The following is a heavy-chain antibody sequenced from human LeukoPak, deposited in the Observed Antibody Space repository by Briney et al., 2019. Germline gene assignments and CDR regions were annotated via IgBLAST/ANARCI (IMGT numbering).Heavy chain of an antibody. CDR1: GFIFSSYS. J-gene: IGHJ4*02. Sequence: GGSLRLSCAAPGFIFSSYSMNWVRQAPGKGLEWVSSISSSSSYIDYADSVKGRFTISRDNAKNSLYLQMNSLRAEDTAVYYCAREYGGFDYWGQGTLVTVSS. CDR2: ISSSSSYI. CDR3: AREYGGFDY. V-gene: IGHV3-21*01. D-gene: IGHD4-23*01.